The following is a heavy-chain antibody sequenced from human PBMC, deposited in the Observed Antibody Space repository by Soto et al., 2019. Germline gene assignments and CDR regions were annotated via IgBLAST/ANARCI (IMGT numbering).Heavy chain of an antibody. J-gene: IGHJ4*02. CDR3: AKGGRQWLVTSDFNY. CDR1: GYSFTTYG. CDR2: ISAYNGDT. Sequence: QVQLVQSGAEVKKPGASVNVSCKASGYSFTTYGITWVRQAPGQGLEWMGWISAYNGDTKHAQKVQGRVTMTTDTSASTAYMELRSLTSDDTAVYYCAKGGRQWLVTSDFNYWGQGALVTVSS. V-gene: IGHV1-18*04. D-gene: IGHD6-19*01.